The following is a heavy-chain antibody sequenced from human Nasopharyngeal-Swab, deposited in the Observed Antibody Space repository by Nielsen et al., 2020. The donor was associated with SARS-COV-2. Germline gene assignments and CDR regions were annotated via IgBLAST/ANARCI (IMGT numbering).Heavy chain of an antibody. J-gene: IGHJ3*02. D-gene: IGHD3-9*01. Sequence: AGSLTLSCAASGFSFSSYDMRWVRQATGKGLEWVSAIGTAGDTYYPGSVKGRFTISRENAKNPLYLQMNSLRAGDTAVYYCAREGNDILTENAFDIWGQGTMVTVSS. V-gene: IGHV3-13*01. CDR2: IGTAGDT. CDR3: AREGNDILTENAFDI. CDR1: GFSFSSYD.